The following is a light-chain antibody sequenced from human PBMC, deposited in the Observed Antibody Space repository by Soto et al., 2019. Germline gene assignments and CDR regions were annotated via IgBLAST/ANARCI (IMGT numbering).Light chain of an antibody. CDR2: LDSVGSH. V-gene: IGLV4-69*01. CDR3: QTWGTGIQV. CDR1: SGHSTYS. J-gene: IGLJ3*02. Sequence: QLVLTQSPSASASLGASVKLTCTLSSGHSTYSIAWHQQQPEKGPRYLMNLDSVGSHNKGDGIPDRFSGSSSGAERYLTISSLQSEDEGDYYCQTWGTGIQVFGGGTKLTVL.